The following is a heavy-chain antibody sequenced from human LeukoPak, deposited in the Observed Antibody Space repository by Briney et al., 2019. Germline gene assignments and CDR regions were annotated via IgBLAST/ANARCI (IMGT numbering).Heavy chain of an antibody. CDR1: GFTFSSYS. D-gene: IGHD2-15*01. Sequence: GGSLRLSCAASGFTFSSYSMNWVRQAPGKGLEWVSSISSSSSYIYYADSVKGRFTTSRDNAKNSLYLQMNSLRAEDTAVYYCARDPISYCSGGSCYGGQGDYWGQGTLVTVSS. CDR3: ARDPISYCSGGSCYGGQGDY. V-gene: IGHV3-21*01. J-gene: IGHJ4*02. CDR2: ISSSSSYI.